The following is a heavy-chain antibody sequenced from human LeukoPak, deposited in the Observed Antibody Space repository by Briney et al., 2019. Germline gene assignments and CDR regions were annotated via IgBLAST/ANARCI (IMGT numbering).Heavy chain of an antibody. CDR2: INHSGST. Sequence: KPSETLSLTCTISGGSISSNNYYWAWIRQPPGKGLEWIGEINHSGSTNYNPSLKSRVTISVDTSKNQFSLKLSSVTAADTAVYYCARVVLRPRRFDYWGQGTLVTVSS. CDR3: ARVVLRPRRFDY. CDR1: GGSISSNNYY. J-gene: IGHJ4*02. D-gene: IGHD3-3*01. V-gene: IGHV4-39*07.